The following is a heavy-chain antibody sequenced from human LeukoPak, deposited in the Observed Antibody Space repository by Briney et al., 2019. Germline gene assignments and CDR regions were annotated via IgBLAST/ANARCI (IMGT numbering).Heavy chain of an antibody. CDR3: ARVGGPQGTAVAGLSEFFDY. CDR2: ISPYNGNT. V-gene: IGHV1-18*01. CDR1: GYTFTSYG. D-gene: IGHD6-19*01. J-gene: IGHJ4*02. Sequence: ASVKVSCKASGYTFTSYGISWVRQAPGQGLSWMEWISPYNGNTNYAQKLQGRVTMTTDTSTSTAYMELRSLRSDDTAVYYCARVGGPQGTAVAGLSEFFDYWGQGTLVTVSS.